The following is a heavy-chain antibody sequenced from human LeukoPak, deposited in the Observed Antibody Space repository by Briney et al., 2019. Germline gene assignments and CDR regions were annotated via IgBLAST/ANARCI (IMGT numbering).Heavy chain of an antibody. CDR2: IYSGGST. V-gene: IGHV3-66*01. J-gene: IGHJ4*02. Sequence: GGSLRLSCAASEFSVGSNYMTWVRQAPGKGLEWVSLIYSGGSTYYADSVKGRFTISRDNSKNTLYLQMNSLRAEDTAVYYCVLGGKQLARYITPKYYFDYWGQGTLVTVSS. D-gene: IGHD4-23*01. CDR1: EFSVGSNY. CDR3: VLGGKQLARYITPKYYFDY.